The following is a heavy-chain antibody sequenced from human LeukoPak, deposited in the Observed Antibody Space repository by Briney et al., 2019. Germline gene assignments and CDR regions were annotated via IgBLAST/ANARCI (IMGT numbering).Heavy chain of an antibody. J-gene: IGHJ5*02. D-gene: IGHD2-2*01. V-gene: IGHV1-46*01. CDR1: GHTFTSYY. CDR2: INPSGGST. Sequence: GASVKVSCKASGHTFTSYYMHWVRQAPGQGLEWMGIINPSGGSTSYAQKFQGRVTMTRDTSTSTVYMELSSLRSEDTAVYYCARDGEYQLLSYNWFDPWGQGTPVTVSS. CDR3: ARDGEYQLLSYNWFDP.